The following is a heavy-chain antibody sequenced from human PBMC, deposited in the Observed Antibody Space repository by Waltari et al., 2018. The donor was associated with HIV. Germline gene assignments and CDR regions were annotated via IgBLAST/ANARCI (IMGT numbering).Heavy chain of an antibody. Sequence: EVQLVESGGGLVHPGGSLRLACAASGFPFGAYYMNWVRQSPGKGLEWVANLKHDETEWSYVDSVKGRFTISRDNARNSLYLQMDNLTPDDTAVYYCARGDNWTCDYWGQGTLVTVSS. CDR3: ARGDNWTCDY. V-gene: IGHV3-7*01. CDR2: LKHDETEW. CDR1: GFPFGAYY. D-gene: IGHD1-20*01. J-gene: IGHJ4*02.